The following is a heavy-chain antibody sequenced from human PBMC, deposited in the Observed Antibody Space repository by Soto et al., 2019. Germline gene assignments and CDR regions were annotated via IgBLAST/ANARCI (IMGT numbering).Heavy chain of an antibody. Sequence: QVQLQQWGAGLLKPSETLSLTCAVYGGSFSGYYWSWIRQPPGKGLEWIGEINHSGSTNYNPSLKSRVTISVDTSKNQFSLKLSSVTAADTAVYYCARGVYGSIIWFDPWGQGTLVTVSS. CDR1: GGSFSGYY. CDR2: INHSGST. J-gene: IGHJ5*02. CDR3: ARGVYGSIIWFDP. V-gene: IGHV4-34*01. D-gene: IGHD3-10*01.